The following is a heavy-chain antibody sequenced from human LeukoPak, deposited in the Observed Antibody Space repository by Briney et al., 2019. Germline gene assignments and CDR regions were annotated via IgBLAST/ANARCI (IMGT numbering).Heavy chain of an antibody. CDR2: ISYDGSNK. Sequence: PGGSLRLSCAASGFTFSSYGMHWVRQAPGKGLEWVAVISYDGSNKYYADSVKGRFTISRDNSKNTLYLQMNSLRAEDTAVYYCAKNVAGGVRYSSRLTYYYGMDVWGQGTTVTVSS. V-gene: IGHV3-30*18. CDR1: GFTFSSYG. D-gene: IGHD2-21*01. J-gene: IGHJ6*02. CDR3: AKNVAGGVRYSSRLTYYYGMDV.